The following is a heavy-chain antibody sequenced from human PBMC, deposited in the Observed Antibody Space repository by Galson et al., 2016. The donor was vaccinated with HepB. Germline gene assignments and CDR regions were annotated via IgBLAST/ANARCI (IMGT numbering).Heavy chain of an antibody. CDR2: ISGSGGGT. D-gene: IGHD3-22*01. J-gene: IGHJ4*02. Sequence: SLRLSCAASGFTFTTSAMSWVRQAPGKGLEWVSAISGSGGGTFYADSVKGRFTISRDNSKNTLFLQRHSLRVEDTAVYYCAKVRYVRSSYQSPYFDHWGQGILVTVSS. V-gene: IGHV3-23*01. CDR1: GFTFTTSA. CDR3: AKVRYVRSSYQSPYFDH.